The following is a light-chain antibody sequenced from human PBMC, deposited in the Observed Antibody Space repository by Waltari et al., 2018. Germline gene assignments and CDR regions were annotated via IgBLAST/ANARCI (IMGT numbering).Light chain of an antibody. CDR1: VLSKQY. CDR3: QSTDFNGTYEI. V-gene: IGLV3-25*03. CDR2: KDE. Sequence: SDELTQTPSVSVSPGQTAKITCSGYVLSKQYGYWYQKKSGRAPVLVIYKDEERPSGIPDRFSGSGSGTTVTLTISGVQTEDEADYYCQSTDFNGTYEIFGGGTKLTVL. J-gene: IGLJ2*01.